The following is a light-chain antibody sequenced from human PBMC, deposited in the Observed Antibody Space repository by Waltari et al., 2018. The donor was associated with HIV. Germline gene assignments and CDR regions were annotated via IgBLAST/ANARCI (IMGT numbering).Light chain of an antibody. V-gene: IGLV2-14*01. Sequence: QSALTQPASVSGSPGQSITISCTGTSSDIGEYNYVSWFQPHPTNAPKLIIFDVRYRPAGVSTRFSGSKSGNTASLTISGLRPEDEAYYYCSSYTTIYTWVFGGGTKLTVL. CDR2: DVR. J-gene: IGLJ3*02. CDR3: SSYTTIYTWV. CDR1: SSDIGEYNY.